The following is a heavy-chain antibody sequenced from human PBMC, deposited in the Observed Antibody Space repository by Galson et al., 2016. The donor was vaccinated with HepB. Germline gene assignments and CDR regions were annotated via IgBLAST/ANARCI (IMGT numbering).Heavy chain of an antibody. D-gene: IGHD3-9*01. V-gene: IGHV3-53*01. CDR1: GFTVRSTY. Sequence: SLRLSCAASGFTVRSTYMTWVRQAPGKGLEWVSGIYSGGNTYYADSVKGRFTISRDNSKSTLYLQMNSLRVEDTAMYYCARDSPIWDWGQGTLVTVSS. CDR2: IYSGGNT. J-gene: IGHJ4*02. CDR3: ARDSPIWD.